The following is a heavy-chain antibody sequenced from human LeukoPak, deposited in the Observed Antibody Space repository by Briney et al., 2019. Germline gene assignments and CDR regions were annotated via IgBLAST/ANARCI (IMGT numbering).Heavy chain of an antibody. V-gene: IGHV1-2*02. CDR2: INPNSGGT. Sequence: GASVKVSCKASGYTFTGYYIHWVRQAPGQGLEWVGWINPNSGGTNYAQKFQGRVTVTRDTSISTAYMDLSSLRFDDTAVYYCARDHRGYSYGYVAYYYMDVWGKGTTVTVSS. CDR3: ARDHRGYSYGYVAYYYMDV. CDR1: GYTFTGYY. J-gene: IGHJ6*03. D-gene: IGHD5-18*01.